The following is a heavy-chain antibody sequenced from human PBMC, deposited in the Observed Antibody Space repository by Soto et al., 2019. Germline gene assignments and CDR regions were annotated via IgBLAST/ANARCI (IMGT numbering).Heavy chain of an antibody. CDR2: IYPGDSDT. Sequence: PGEALKISWKGSGYSFAIYWIGWVRQRPGKGLEWMGIIYPGDSDTRYRPSFQGQVTISAAKSISTAYLQWSSLKASDTATYYCARQNAYSGYDFGNGYYYYGMDVWGQGTTVTVSS. J-gene: IGHJ6*02. V-gene: IGHV5-51*01. CDR3: ARQNAYSGYDFGNGYYYYGMDV. D-gene: IGHD5-12*01. CDR1: GYSFAIYW.